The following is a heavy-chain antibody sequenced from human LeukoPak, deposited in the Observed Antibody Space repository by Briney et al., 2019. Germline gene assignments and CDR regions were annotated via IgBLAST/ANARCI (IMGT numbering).Heavy chain of an antibody. CDR3: AKWLQTGIQAAGAFDI. V-gene: IGHV1-18*01. Sequence: GASVKVSCKASGYTFTSYGISWIRQAPGQGLEWMGWISTYNGDTTFAQKFKGRVTMTTDTSTNTAYLELRSLSSDDTAVYYCAKWLQTGIQAAGAFDIWGPRTTVTASS. D-gene: IGHD5-24*01. CDR1: GYTFTSYG. CDR2: ISTYNGDT. J-gene: IGHJ3*02.